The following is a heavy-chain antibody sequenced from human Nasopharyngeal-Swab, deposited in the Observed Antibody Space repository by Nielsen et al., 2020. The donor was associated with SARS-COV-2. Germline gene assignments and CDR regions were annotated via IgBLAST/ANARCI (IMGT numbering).Heavy chain of an antibody. CDR1: GGSISSYY. V-gene: IGHV4-59*01. Sequence: SETLSLTCTVSGGSISSYYWSWIRQPPGKGLEWIGYIYYSGSTNYNPSLKSRVTISVDMSKNQFSLKLSPVTAADTAVYYCARSPTWIQLWYYFDYWGQGTLVTVSS. J-gene: IGHJ4*02. CDR2: IYYSGST. D-gene: IGHD5-18*01. CDR3: ARSPTWIQLWYYFDY.